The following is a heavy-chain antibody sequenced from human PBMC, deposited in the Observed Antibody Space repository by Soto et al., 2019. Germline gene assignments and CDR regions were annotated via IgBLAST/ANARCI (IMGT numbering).Heavy chain of an antibody. D-gene: IGHD7-27*01. Sequence: QVQLQESGPGLVKPSQTLSLTCTVSGGSISSGGYYWSWIRQHPGKGLEWIGYIYYSGSTYYNPSHKCRVTISVDTSKNQFSLKLSSVTAADTAVYYCAREANWGSEDYFDYWGQGTLVTVSS. CDR3: AREANWGSEDYFDY. CDR1: GGSISSGGYY. CDR2: IYYSGST. J-gene: IGHJ4*02. V-gene: IGHV4-31*03.